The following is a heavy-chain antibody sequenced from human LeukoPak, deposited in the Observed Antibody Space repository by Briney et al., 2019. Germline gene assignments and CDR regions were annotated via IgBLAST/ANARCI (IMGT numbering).Heavy chain of an antibody. J-gene: IGHJ4*02. D-gene: IGHD3-10*01. CDR3: ARGSRSNYYGSGSYRYYFDY. CDR2: IYHSGST. V-gene: IGHV4-30-2*01. Sequence: SETLSLTCAVFGGSISSGGCSWSWIRQPPGKGLEWIGYIYHSGSTYYNPSLKSRVTISVDRSKNQFSLKLSSVTAADTAVYYCARGSRSNYYGSGSYRYYFDYWGQGTLVTVSS. CDR1: GGSISSGGCS.